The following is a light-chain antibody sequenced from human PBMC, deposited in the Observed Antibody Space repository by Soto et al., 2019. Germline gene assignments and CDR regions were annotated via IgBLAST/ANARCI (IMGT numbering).Light chain of an antibody. CDR1: QSISSY. Sequence: DIQMTQSPSSLSGSVGDRVTITCRASQSISSYLDWYQQKPGTAPKLLIYDASSLESGVPSRFSGSGSGTEFTLTISSLQPDDFATYYCQQYNSYSPWTFGQGTKVEIK. J-gene: IGKJ1*01. V-gene: IGKV1-5*01. CDR3: QQYNSYSPWT. CDR2: DAS.